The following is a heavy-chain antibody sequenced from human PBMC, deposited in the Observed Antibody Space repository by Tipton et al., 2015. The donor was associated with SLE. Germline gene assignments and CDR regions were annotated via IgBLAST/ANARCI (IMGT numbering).Heavy chain of an antibody. D-gene: IGHD3-10*01. V-gene: IGHV3-66*01. CDR2: IYSSGTT. CDR1: GFTVGSNY. J-gene: IGHJ6*02. Sequence: SLRLSCAASGFTVGSNYMSWVRRPPGKGLEWVSVIYSSGTTYYADSVKGRFTVSKDDSRNMVFLQMTSLRAGDTAVYYCARSLSGDFYYGMDVWGQGTSVTVSS. CDR3: ARSLSGDFYYGMDV.